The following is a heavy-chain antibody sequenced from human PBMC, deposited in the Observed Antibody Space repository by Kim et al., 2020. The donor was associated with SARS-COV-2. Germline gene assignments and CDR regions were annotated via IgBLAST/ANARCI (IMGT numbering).Heavy chain of an antibody. CDR2: ISSTSRYT. D-gene: IGHD2-15*01. CDR1: GFTFSDYY. CDR3: ARGHGGNIDY. J-gene: IGHJ4*02. Sequence: GGSLRLSCEASGFTFSDYYMTWTRQAPGKGLEWVSYISSTSRYTNYADSVKGRFTVSRDNAKNSLYLQMNSLRAEDTAVYYCARGHGGNIDYWGEGALVTLS. V-gene: IGHV3-11*06.